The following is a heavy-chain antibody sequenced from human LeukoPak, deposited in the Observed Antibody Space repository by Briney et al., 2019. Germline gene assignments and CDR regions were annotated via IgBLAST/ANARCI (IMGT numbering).Heavy chain of an antibody. J-gene: IGHJ4*02. V-gene: IGHV4-4*07. D-gene: IGHD3-22*01. CDR3: ARDYYDSRGYYYFDY. CDR2: FYTSGSP. CDR1: GGSISSYF. Sequence: SETLSLTCTVSGGSISSYFWSWTRQPAGKGLEWIGRFYTSGSPNYNPSLKSRVTMSVDTSENQFSLKLSSVTAADTAVYYCARDYYDSRGYYYFDYWGQGILVTVSS.